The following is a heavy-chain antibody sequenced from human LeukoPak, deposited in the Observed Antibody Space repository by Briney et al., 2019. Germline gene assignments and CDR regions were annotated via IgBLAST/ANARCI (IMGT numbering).Heavy chain of an antibody. V-gene: IGHV3-23*01. D-gene: IGHD6-6*01. CDR2: ISGSGGST. Sequence: GGSLRLSCAASGFTFSSYAMSWVRQAPGKGLEWVSAISGSGGSTYYADSVKGRFTISRDNSKNTLYLQMNSLRAEDTAVYYCARSIAAAGDLGAFDIWGQGTMVIVSS. CDR3: ARSIAAAGDLGAFDI. CDR1: GFTFSSYA. J-gene: IGHJ3*02.